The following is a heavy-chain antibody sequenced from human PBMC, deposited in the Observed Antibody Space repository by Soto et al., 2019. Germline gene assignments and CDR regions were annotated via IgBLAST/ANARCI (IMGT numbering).Heavy chain of an antibody. J-gene: IGHJ6*02. CDR2: MYYSERT. D-gene: IGHD2-15*01. CDR3: ARHFGMVADNYYYGIDI. CDR1: GGSVRSSSYY. V-gene: IGHV4-39*01. Sequence: PSETLSLTCTVSGGSVRSSSYYWGWIRQPPGKGLEWVASMYYSERTYYNPSLKSRVTISADTSKNQFSLKMSSVTATDTAVYYCARHFGMVADNYYYGIDIWGQGTTST.